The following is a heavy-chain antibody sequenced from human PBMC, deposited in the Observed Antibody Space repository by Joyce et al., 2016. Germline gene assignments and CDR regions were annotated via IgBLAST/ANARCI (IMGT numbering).Heavy chain of an antibody. CDR2: INTDGSIT. J-gene: IGHJ5*02. Sequence: EVQLVESGGGLVQPGGSLRLSCAASGFSFSGYWIHWGRQSPGKGVVWVSRINTDGSITRFADSVKGRFTISRDNAKNTLYLQMNSLRAEDTAVYYCVRGISARPGGPNWFDPWGQGTLVTVSS. D-gene: IGHD6-6*01. CDR3: VRGISARPGGPNWFDP. CDR1: GFSFSGYW. V-gene: IGHV3-74*01.